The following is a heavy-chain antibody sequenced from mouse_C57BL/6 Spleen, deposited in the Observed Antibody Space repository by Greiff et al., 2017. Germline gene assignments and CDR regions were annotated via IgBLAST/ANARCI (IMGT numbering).Heavy chain of an antibody. CDR3: ARGYDGDYFDY. D-gene: IGHD2-2*01. V-gene: IGHV1-82*01. J-gene: IGHJ2*01. CDR2: IYPGDGDT. CDR1: GYAFSSSW. Sequence: VQLQQSGPELVKPGASVKISCKASGYAFSSSWMNWVKQRPGKGLEWIGRIYPGDGDTNYNGKFKGKATLTADKSSSTAYMQLSSLTSEDSAVYFCARGYDGDYFDYWGQGTTLTVSS.